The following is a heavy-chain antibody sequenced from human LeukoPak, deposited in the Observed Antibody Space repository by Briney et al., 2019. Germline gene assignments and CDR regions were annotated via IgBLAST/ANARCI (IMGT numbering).Heavy chain of an antibody. CDR1: GFTFSSYW. CDR3: ARDGPSSLVADTYYGMDV. Sequence: GGSLRLSCAASGFTFSSYWMSWVRQAPGKGLEWVANIKQDGSEKYYVDSVKGRFTISRDNAKNSLYLQMNSLRAEDTVVYYCARDGPSSLVADTYYGMDVWAKGPRSPSP. D-gene: IGHD2-15*01. V-gene: IGHV3-7*01. J-gene: IGHJ6*02. CDR2: IKQDGSEK.